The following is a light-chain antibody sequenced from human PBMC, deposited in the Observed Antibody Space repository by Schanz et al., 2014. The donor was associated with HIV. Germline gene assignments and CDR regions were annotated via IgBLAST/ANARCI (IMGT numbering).Light chain of an antibody. CDR3: HSHTDSGTLM. J-gene: IGLJ3*02. Sequence: QSALTQPASVSGSPGQSISISCTGTSSDVGGYNYVSWYQQHPGKAPQLMIYEVSKRPSGVSDRFSGSKSDNTASLTISGLQAEDEADYYCHSHTDSGTLMFGGGTKLTVL. V-gene: IGLV2-14*01. CDR1: SSDVGGYNY. CDR2: EVS.